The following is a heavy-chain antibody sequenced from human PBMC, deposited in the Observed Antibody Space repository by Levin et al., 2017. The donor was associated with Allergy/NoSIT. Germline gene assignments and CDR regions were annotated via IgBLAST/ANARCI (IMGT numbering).Heavy chain of an antibody. J-gene: IGHJ6*02. CDR1: GGSISSYY. V-gene: IGHV4-4*07. CDR2: IYTSGST. CDR3: ARDTALVWDPSNRGLVRNEGAHYYYYGMDV. Sequence: SETLSLTCTVSGGSISSYYWSWIRQPAGKGLEWIGRIYTSGSTNYNPSLKSRVTMSVDTSKNQFSLKLSSVTAADTAVYYCARDTALVWDPSNRGLVRNEGAHYYYYGMDVWGQGTTVTVSS. D-gene: IGHD6-19*01.